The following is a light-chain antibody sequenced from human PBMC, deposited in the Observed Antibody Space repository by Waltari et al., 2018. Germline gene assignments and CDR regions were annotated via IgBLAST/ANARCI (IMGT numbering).Light chain of an antibody. CDR3: SSYTSSSTLV. V-gene: IGLV2-23*01. J-gene: IGLJ3*02. CDR2: EAS. Sequence: QSALTQPASVSGSPGQSITISCTATRSDVGSYNLVSWYQQHPGKAPKLMIYEASKRPSGVSNRFSGSKSGNTASLTISGLQAEDEADYYCSSYTSSSTLVFGGGTKLTVL. CDR1: RSDVGSYNL.